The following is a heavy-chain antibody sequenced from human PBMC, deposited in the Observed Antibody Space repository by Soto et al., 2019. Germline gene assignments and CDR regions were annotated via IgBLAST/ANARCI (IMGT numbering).Heavy chain of an antibody. D-gene: IGHD6-19*01. J-gene: IGHJ5*02. CDR3: ARERSSGWTYNWFDP. Sequence: EVQLVEPGGGLIQPGGSLRLSCAASGFTVSSNYMSWVRQAPGKGLEWVSVIYSGGSTYYADSVKGRFTISRDNSKNTRYLQVNSLRAEDTAVYYCARERSSGWTYNWFDPWGQGTLVTVSS. CDR1: GFTVSSNY. V-gene: IGHV3-53*01. CDR2: IYSGGST.